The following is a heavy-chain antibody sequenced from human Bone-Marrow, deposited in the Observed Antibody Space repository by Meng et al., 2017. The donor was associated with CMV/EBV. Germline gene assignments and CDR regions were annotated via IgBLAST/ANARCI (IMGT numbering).Heavy chain of an antibody. Sequence: ASVKVSCKASGYTFTSYGISWVRQAPGQGLEWMGWISAYNGNTNYAQKLQGRVTMTTDTSTSTAYMELRSLRSDDTAVYYCARDRYCSSTSCYTGRYYYYGMDVWGPGNTVTVAS. CDR1: GYTFTSYG. D-gene: IGHD2-2*02. CDR2: ISAYNGNT. J-gene: IGHJ6*02. CDR3: ARDRYCSSTSCYTGRYYYYGMDV. V-gene: IGHV1-18*01.